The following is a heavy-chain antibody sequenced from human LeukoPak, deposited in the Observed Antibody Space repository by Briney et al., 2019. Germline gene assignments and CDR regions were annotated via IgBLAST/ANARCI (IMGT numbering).Heavy chain of an antibody. D-gene: IGHD3-22*01. CDR3: AREGRYYDSSGYYPTYFDY. J-gene: IGHJ4*02. CDR2: TYYRSKWYN. CDR1: GDSVSSNSAA. V-gene: IGHV6-1*01. Sequence: SQTLSLTCAISGDSVSSNSAAWNWIRQSPSRGLEWLGRTYYRSKWYNDYAVSVKSRITINPDTSKNQFSLQLNSVTPEDTAVYYCAREGRYYDSSGYYPTYFDYWGQGTLVTVSS.